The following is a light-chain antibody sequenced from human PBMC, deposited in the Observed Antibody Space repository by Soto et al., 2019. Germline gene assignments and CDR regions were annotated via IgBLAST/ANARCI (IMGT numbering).Light chain of an antibody. CDR2: WAS. J-gene: IGKJ4*01. CDR3: QQYYSTPPT. CDR1: LSVLYSSNNKNY. Sequence: DIVMTQSPDSLAVSLGERATINCKSSLSVLYSSNNKNYLAWYQQKPGQPPKLLIYWASTRESGVPDQFSGSGSGTDFTLTISSLQAEDVAFYYCQQYYSTPPTFGGGTKVEIK. V-gene: IGKV4-1*01.